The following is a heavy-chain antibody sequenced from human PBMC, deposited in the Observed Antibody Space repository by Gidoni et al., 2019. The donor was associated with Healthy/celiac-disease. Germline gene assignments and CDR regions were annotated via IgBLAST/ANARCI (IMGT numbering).Heavy chain of an antibody. CDR1: GFTFSSYS. CDR3: ARDLTVAGTPIPSFDY. Sequence: EVQLVESGGGLVKPGGSLRLSCAASGFTFSSYSMNWVRQAPGKGLEWVSSISSSSSYIYYADSVKGRFTISRDNAKNSLYLQMNSLRAEDTAVYYCARDLTVAGTPIPSFDYWGQGTLVTVSS. D-gene: IGHD6-19*01. CDR2: ISSSSSYI. J-gene: IGHJ4*02. V-gene: IGHV3-21*01.